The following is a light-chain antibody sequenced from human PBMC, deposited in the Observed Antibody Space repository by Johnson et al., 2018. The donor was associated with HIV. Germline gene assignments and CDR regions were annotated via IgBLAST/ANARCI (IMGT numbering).Light chain of an antibody. Sequence: QFVLTQPPSVSAAPGQTVNISCSGNVSNIESYFVSWYQQLPGAAPTLLIYEDNKRPSGIPDRFSGSKSGATATLGITGLQTGDEADYYCGTWDSSLSAGYVFGTGTKVTVL. J-gene: IGLJ1*01. CDR1: VSNIESYF. CDR3: GTWDSSLSAGYV. CDR2: EDN. V-gene: IGLV1-51*02.